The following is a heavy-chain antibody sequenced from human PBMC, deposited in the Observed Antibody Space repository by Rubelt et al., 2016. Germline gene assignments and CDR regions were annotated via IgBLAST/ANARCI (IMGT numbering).Heavy chain of an antibody. V-gene: IGHV4-39*07. CDR3: ARGEGCSSTSCYFDY. D-gene: IGHD2-2*01. CDR1: GGSISSSSYY. J-gene: IGHJ4*02. CDR2: INHSGSI. Sequence: QLQLQESGPGLVKPSETLSLTCTVSGGSISSSSYYWGWIRQPPGKGLEWIGEINHSGSINYNPSLKGRVPISVDTSKNQFSLKLSSVTAADTAVYYCARGEGCSSTSCYFDYWGQGTLVTVSS.